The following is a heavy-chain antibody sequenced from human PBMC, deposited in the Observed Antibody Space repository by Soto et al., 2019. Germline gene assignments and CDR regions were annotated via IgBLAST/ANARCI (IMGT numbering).Heavy chain of an antibody. D-gene: IGHD3-10*01. CDR1: GGTFNTYA. V-gene: IGHV1-69*19. CDR2: ISPMFGAA. CDR3: AREVQVHTPAFVY. J-gene: IGHJ4*02. Sequence: QVQLVQSGAEMKKPGSSVKVSCQSSGGTFNTYAMNWVRQAPGQGPEWMGDISPMFGAANYAPKFQGRVTSTADESTGTSYMQLSSLTSDVTALYFCAREVQVHTPAFVYWGQGTLVTVSS.